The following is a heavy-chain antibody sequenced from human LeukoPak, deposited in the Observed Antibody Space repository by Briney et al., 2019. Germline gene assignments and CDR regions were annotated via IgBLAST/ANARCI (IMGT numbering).Heavy chain of an antibody. Sequence: TGGSLRLSCAASGFTFSSYAMSWVRQAPGEGLEWVSYISSLSGTIYYADSVKGRFTISRDNAKNSLYLQMNSLRADDTAVYYCAGSSEDYYYMDVWGKGTTVTVSS. CDR2: ISSLSGTI. J-gene: IGHJ6*03. D-gene: IGHD6-19*01. CDR1: GFTFSSYA. CDR3: AGSSEDYYYMDV. V-gene: IGHV3-48*01.